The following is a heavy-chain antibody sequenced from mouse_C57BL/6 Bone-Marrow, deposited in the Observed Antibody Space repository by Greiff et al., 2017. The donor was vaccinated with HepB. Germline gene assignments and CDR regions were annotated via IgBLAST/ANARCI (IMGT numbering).Heavy chain of an antibody. CDR3: ARSVNDGYYGGFAY. CDR1: GYTFTSYW. J-gene: IGHJ3*01. Sequence: QVQLKQSGAELVKPGASVKMSCKASGYTFTSYWITWVKQRPGQGLEWIGDIYPGSGSTNYNEKFKSKATLTVDPSSSTAYMQLSSLTSEDSAVYYCARSVNDGYYGGFAYWGQGTLVTVSA. CDR2: IYPGSGST. V-gene: IGHV1-55*01. D-gene: IGHD2-3*01.